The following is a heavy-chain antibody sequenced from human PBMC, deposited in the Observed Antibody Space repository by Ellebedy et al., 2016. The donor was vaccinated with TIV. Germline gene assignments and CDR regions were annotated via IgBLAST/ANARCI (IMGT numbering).Heavy chain of an antibody. CDR3: ARLLRGTYYGGFDY. V-gene: IGHV4-59*01. Sequence: MPSETLSLTCTVSGVSIGSYYWTWIRQPPGKGLEWIGYIYYSESTDYKPSLNSRVTISLDTSTNQLSLELRSVTAADTAVYYCARLLRGTYYGGFDYWGQGTPVTVSS. CDR2: IYYSEST. J-gene: IGHJ4*02. CDR1: GVSIGSYY. D-gene: IGHD1-26*01.